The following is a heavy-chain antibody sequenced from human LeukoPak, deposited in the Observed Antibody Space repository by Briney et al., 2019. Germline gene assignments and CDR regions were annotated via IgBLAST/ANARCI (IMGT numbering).Heavy chain of an antibody. V-gene: IGHV1-46*01. CDR2: INPSGGST. J-gene: IGHJ3*02. Sequence: ASVNVSCKASGYTFTDYYMHWVRQAPGQGLEWMGIINPSGGSTSYAQKFQGRVTMTRDTSTSTVYIELSSLESEDTVVYFCARERIAVAGDAFDIWGQGTMVTVSS. D-gene: IGHD6-19*01. CDR1: GYTFTDYY. CDR3: ARERIAVAGDAFDI.